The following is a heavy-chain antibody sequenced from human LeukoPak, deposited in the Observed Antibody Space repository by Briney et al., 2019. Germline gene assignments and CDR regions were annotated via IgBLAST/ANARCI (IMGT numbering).Heavy chain of an antibody. D-gene: IGHD1-7*01. Sequence: PGTSLRLSCAASGLTFSSYGMHWVRQAPGKGLEWVSVIYSGGSTYYADSVKGRFTISRDNSKNTLYLQMNSLRAEDTAVYYCARGGTNTPDYWGQGTLVTVSS. CDR1: GLTFSSYG. CDR3: ARGGTNTPDY. V-gene: IGHV3-66*01. CDR2: IYSGGST. J-gene: IGHJ4*02.